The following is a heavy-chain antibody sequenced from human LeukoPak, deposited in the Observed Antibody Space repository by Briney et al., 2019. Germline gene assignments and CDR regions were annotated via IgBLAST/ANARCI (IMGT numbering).Heavy chain of an antibody. D-gene: IGHD3-10*01. J-gene: IGHJ4*02. CDR1: GFTFDYHW. Sequence: PGGSLRLSCAASGFTFDYHWMTWVRQAPGKGLEWVANIDEGGNKVYYAESVKGRFTISRDNAKNSVFLQMNSLIAEDTAVYYCVREWFLARYSWGQGALVTVSS. V-gene: IGHV3-7*01. CDR3: VREWFLARYS. CDR2: IDEGGNKV.